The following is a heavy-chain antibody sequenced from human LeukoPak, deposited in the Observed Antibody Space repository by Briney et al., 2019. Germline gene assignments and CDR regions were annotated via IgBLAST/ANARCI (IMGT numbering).Heavy chain of an antibody. Sequence: GGSLRLSCAASGFTFNNYAMHWVRQAPGKGLEWVAVISYDGSNKYYADSVKGRFTISRDNSENTLYLQMNSLRAEDTAVYYCARGRAIVGEFDYWGQGTLVTVSS. V-gene: IGHV3-30-3*01. CDR2: ISYDGSNK. CDR3: ARGRAIVGEFDY. D-gene: IGHD1-26*01. CDR1: GFTFNNYA. J-gene: IGHJ4*02.